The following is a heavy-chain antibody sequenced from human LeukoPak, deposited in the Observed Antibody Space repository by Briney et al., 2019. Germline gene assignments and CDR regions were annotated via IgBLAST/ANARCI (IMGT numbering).Heavy chain of an antibody. CDR1: GFTFSRYA. V-gene: IGHV3-23*01. CDR3: AKTGSGWYTD. Sequence: GGSLRLSCAASGFTFSRYAMSWVRQARGKGVEWVSDISGSGGRTYYADSVMGLFTISRDNSKNTLYLQMNSLRADDTAVYYCAKTGSGWYTDWGQGTLVTVSS. CDR2: ISGSGGRT. J-gene: IGHJ4*02. D-gene: IGHD6-19*01.